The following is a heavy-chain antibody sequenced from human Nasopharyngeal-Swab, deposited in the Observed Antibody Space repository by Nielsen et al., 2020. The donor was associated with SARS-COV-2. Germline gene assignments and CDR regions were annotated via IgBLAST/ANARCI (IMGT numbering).Heavy chain of an antibody. V-gene: IGHV4-4*07. J-gene: IGHJ5*02. CDR3: ARYNDILTGYPQFDP. D-gene: IGHD3-9*01. CDR2: IYTSGST. CDR1: GGSISSYY. Sequence: SETLSLTCTASGGSISSYYWSWIRQLAGKGLEWIGRIYTSGSTNYNPSLKSRFTMSVDTSKNQFSLKLSSVTAADTAVYYCARYNDILTGYPQFDPWGQGTLVTVSS.